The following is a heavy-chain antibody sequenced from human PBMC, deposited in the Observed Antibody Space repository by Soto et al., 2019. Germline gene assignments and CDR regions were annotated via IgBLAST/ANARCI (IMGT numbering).Heavy chain of an antibody. J-gene: IGHJ3*02. V-gene: IGHV4-31*03. CDR2: IYYSGST. CDR1: GGSISSGGYY. Sequence: SETLSLTCTVSGGSISSGGYYWSWIRQHPGKGLEWIGYIYYSGSTYYNPSLKSRVTISVDTSKNQFSLKLSSVTAADTAVYYFARSYFDYYDSSGPMAFDIWGQGTMVTVSS. CDR3: ARSYFDYYDSSGPMAFDI. D-gene: IGHD3-22*01.